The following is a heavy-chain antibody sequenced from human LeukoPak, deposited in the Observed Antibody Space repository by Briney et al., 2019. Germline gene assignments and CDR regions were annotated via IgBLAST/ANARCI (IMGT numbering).Heavy chain of an antibody. CDR2: IYTSAST. Sequence: PSETLSLTCTVSGGSISSYYWSWIRQPAGRGLEWIGRIYTSASTNYKPSLKSRVTISIDRSKNQFSLKLSSVTAADTAVYYCARVWFGRKDAFDIWGQGTMVTVS. CDR3: ARVWFGRKDAFDI. D-gene: IGHD3-10*01. CDR1: GGSISSYY. V-gene: IGHV4-4*07. J-gene: IGHJ3*02.